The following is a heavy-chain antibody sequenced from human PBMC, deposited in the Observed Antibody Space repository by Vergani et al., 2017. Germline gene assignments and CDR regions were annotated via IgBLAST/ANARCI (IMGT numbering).Heavy chain of an antibody. Sequence: QVQLVQSGAEVKKPGSSVKVSRKASGGTFSSYAISWVRQAPGQGLEWMGGIIPIFGTANYAQKFQGRVTITADESTSTAYMELSSLRSEDTAVYYCARDGGGQYCGGDCPPVIGVYFDLWGRGTLVTVSS. CDR1: GGTFSSYA. CDR2: IIPIFGTA. CDR3: ARDGGGQYCGGDCPPVIGVYFDL. D-gene: IGHD2-21*02. J-gene: IGHJ2*01. V-gene: IGHV1-69*01.